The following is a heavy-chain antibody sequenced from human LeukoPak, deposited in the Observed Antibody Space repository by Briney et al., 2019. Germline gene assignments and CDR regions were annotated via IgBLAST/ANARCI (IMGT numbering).Heavy chain of an antibody. D-gene: IGHD6-13*01. CDR2: IGTAGEI. V-gene: IGHV3-13*01. CDR1: GFTFSGYD. J-gene: IGHJ2*01. CDR3: ARAAYSSTWYSRYFDL. Sequence: GSLRLSCAASGFTFSGYDIHWVRQATGKGLEWVSGIGTAGEIYYPGSVKGRFTISRENAKNSLYLQMNSLRAGDTAVYYCARAAYSSTWYSRYFDLWGRGTLVTVSS.